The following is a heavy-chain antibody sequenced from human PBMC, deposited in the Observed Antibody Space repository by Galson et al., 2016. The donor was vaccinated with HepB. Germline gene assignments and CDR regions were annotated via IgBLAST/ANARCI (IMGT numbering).Heavy chain of an antibody. CDR2: ISHDGSNK. D-gene: IGHD2-8*01. CDR3: ANGDCTNDVCYPVFDY. V-gene: IGHV3-30*18. J-gene: IGHJ4*02. CDR1: GFSFSTYG. Sequence: SLRLSCAASGFSFSTYGMHWVRQAPGKGLEWVAVISHDGSNKYYVDSVKGRFTISRDNSKNTLYLQMNRLRPEDTAVYYCANGDCTNDVCYPVFDYWGQGTLVTVSS.